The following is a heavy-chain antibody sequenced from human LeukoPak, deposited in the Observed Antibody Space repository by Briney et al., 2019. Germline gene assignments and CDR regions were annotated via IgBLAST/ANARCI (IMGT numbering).Heavy chain of an antibody. CDR2: IKQDGSEK. CDR1: GFTFSSYW. V-gene: IGHV3-7*01. Sequence: GGSLRLSCAASGFTFSSYWMSWVRQAPGKGLEWVANIKQDGSEKYYVDSVKGRFTISRDNAKNSLYLQMNSLRAEDTAVYYCARDKKELLWFGELYYYMDVWGKGATVTVSS. J-gene: IGHJ6*03. D-gene: IGHD3-10*01. CDR3: ARDKKELLWFGELYYYMDV.